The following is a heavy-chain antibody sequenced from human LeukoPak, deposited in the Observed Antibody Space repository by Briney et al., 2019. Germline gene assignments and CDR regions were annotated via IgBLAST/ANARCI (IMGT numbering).Heavy chain of an antibody. CDR2: ISGSGGST. J-gene: IGHJ4*02. V-gene: IGHV3-23*01. CDR1: GFTFSSYA. CDR3: AKDSRNWNDVPGHL. Sequence: GGSLRLSCAASGFTFSSYAMSWVRQAPGKGLEWVSAISGSGGSTYYADSVKGRFTISRDNSKNTLYLQMNSLRAEDTAVYYCAKDSRNWNDVPGHLGGQGTLVTVSS. D-gene: IGHD1-1*01.